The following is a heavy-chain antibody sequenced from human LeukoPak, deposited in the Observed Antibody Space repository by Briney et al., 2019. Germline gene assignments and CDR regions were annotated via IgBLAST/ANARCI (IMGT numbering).Heavy chain of an antibody. J-gene: IGHJ6*03. D-gene: IGHD3-22*01. CDR2: IYPGDSDT. CDR1: EDSFTNYW. Sequence: GESLKISCKGSEDSFTNYWIGWVRQMPGKGLECMGIIYPGDSDTRYSPSFQGQVTISADKSSSTAYLQWSSLKASDTAMYYCARHASKGTYYYDSSGYYSDYYYYMDVWGKGTTVTISS. CDR3: ARHASKGTYYYDSSGYYSDYYYYMDV. V-gene: IGHV5-51*01.